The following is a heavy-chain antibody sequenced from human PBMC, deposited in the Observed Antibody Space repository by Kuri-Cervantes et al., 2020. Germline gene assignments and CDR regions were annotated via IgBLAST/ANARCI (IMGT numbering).Heavy chain of an antibody. CDR1: GFTFSSYW. D-gene: IGHD3-22*01. J-gene: IGHJ4*02. V-gene: IGHV3-7*01. CDR2: IKQDGSEK. Sequence: GESLKISCAASGFTFSSYWMSWVRQAPGKGLEWVANIKQDGSEKYYVDSVKGRFTISRDNAKNSLYLQMNSLRAEDTAVYYCARDNYDSSGYYYKDHWGQGTLVTVSS. CDR3: ARDNYDSSGYYYKDH.